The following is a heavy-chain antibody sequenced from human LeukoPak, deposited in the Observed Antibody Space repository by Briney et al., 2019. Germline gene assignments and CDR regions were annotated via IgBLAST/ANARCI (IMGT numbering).Heavy chain of an antibody. CDR3: AGGDRNGWYFDY. Sequence: GGSLRLSCAASGFRFDDHGTSWVRQAPGKGLEWVSGINWNGGSTGYADSVKGRFTISRDNAKNSLYLQMNSLRAEDTALYYCAGGDRNGWYFDYWGQGILVTVPS. CDR1: GFRFDDHG. D-gene: IGHD6-19*01. V-gene: IGHV3-20*04. CDR2: INWNGGST. J-gene: IGHJ4*02.